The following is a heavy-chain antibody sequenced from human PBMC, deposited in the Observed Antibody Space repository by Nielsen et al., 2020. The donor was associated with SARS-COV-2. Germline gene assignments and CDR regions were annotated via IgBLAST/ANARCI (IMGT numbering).Heavy chain of an antibody. V-gene: IGHV3-21*01. Sequence: GGSLRLSCAASGFTFGRYSMNWVRQAPGKGLEWVSSISSSSSHIYYADSVKGRFTISRDNANNSLYLQMNSLRAEDTAVYYCAALYCGGDCYIYYYGMDVWGQGTTVTVSS. J-gene: IGHJ6*02. CDR1: GFTFGRYS. CDR2: ISSSSSHI. CDR3: AALYCGGDCYIYYYGMDV. D-gene: IGHD2-21*02.